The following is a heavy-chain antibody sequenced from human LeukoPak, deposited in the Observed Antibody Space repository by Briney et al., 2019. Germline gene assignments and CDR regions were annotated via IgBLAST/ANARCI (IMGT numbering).Heavy chain of an antibody. J-gene: IGHJ4*02. V-gene: IGHV4-4*07. CDR2: IYTTGTT. CDR1: GGSFSSYY. CDR3: ARDAKYYYGSRTYFFFEY. Sequence: SETLSLTCTVSGGSFSSYYWSWIRQPAGKGLEWIGHIYTTGTTNYNPSLKSRVTMSIDTSKNQFSLKLSSVTAADTAVYYCARDAKYYYGSRTYFFFEYWGQGTLLTVSS. D-gene: IGHD3-10*01.